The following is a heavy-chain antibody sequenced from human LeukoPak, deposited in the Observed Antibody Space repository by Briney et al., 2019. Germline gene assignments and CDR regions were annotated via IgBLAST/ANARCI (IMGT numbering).Heavy chain of an antibody. J-gene: IGHJ4*02. CDR2: IYTSGST. Sequence: PSQTLSLTCTVSGGSISSGSYYWSWIRQPAGKGLEWIGRIYTSGSTNYNPSLKSRVTISVDTSKNQFSLKLSSVTAADTAMYYCARVAAGGGYFDYWGQGTLVTVSS. CDR3: ARVAAGGGYFDY. D-gene: IGHD6-13*01. V-gene: IGHV4-61*02. CDR1: GGSISSGSYY.